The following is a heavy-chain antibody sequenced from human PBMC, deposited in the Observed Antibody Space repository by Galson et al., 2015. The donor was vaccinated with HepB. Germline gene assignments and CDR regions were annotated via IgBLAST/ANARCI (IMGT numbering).Heavy chain of an antibody. CDR2: ISSSSSTI. CDR3: ARDLYWLGYSSSWYRTYGMDV. J-gene: IGHJ6*02. V-gene: IGHV3-48*04. CDR1: GFTFSSYS. Sequence: SLRLSCAASGFTFSSYSMNWVRQAPGKGLEWVSYISSSSSTIYYTDYVKGRFTISRDNAKNSLYLQMNSLRAEDTAVYYCARDLYWLGYSSSWYRTYGMDVWGQGTTVTVSS. D-gene: IGHD6-13*01.